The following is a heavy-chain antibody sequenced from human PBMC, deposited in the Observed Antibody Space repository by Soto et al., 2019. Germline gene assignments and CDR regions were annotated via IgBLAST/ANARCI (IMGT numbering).Heavy chain of an antibody. J-gene: IGHJ4*02. Sequence: SETLSLTCTVSGGSVSSGSYYWSWIRQPPGKGLEWIGYIYYSGSTNYNPSLKCRVTISVDTSKNQFSLKLSSVTAADTAVYYCARVYYYGSGPFDYWGQGTLVTVSS. CDR2: IYYSGST. CDR1: GGSVSSGSYY. D-gene: IGHD3-10*01. CDR3: ARVYYYGSGPFDY. V-gene: IGHV4-61*01.